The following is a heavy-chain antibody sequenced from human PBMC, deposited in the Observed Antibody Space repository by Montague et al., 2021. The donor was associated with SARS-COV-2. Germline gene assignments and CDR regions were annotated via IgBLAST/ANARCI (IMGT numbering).Heavy chain of an antibody. CDR2: MYYSGST. Sequence: SETLSLTCTVSGGSISNYYWSWIRHSPGKGLEWIAYMYYSGSTKYNPSLKSRATISVDTSENQFSLTLSSMTAAATAVYYCAGARGGTIFRVIGDYYGMDIWGQGTTVTVS. V-gene: IGHV4-59*01. CDR3: AGARGGTIFRVIGDYYGMDI. D-gene: IGHD3-3*01. CDR1: GGSISNYY. J-gene: IGHJ6*02.